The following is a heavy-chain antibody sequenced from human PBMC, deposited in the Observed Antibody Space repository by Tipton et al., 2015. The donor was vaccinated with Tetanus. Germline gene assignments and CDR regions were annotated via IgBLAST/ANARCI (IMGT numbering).Heavy chain of an antibody. J-gene: IGHJ2*01. V-gene: IGHV5-51*01. D-gene: IGHD5-12*01. Sequence: QLVQSGAEVKKPGESLKISCKGSGYSFTSYWIGWVRQIPGKGLEWMRIIYPGDSDTRYSPSFQGQVTTSADKSISTAYLQWGSLKASDTAMYYCARRVATMEYWYFDLWGRGTLVTVPS. CDR1: GYSFTSYW. CDR3: ARRVATMEYWYFDL. CDR2: IYPGDSDT.